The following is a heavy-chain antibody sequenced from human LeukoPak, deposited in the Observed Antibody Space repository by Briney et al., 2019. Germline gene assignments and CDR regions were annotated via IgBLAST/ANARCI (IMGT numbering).Heavy chain of an antibody. V-gene: IGHV3-48*04. CDR1: GFTFSSYS. Sequence: GGSLRLSCAASGFTFSSYSMNWVRQAPGQGLEWVSYISYSSRTIYYADSVKGRFTISRDNAKNSLYLQMNSLRTEDTAVYYCAELGITMIGGVWGKGTTVTISS. D-gene: IGHD3-10*02. CDR2: ISYSSRTI. J-gene: IGHJ6*04. CDR3: AELGITMIGGV.